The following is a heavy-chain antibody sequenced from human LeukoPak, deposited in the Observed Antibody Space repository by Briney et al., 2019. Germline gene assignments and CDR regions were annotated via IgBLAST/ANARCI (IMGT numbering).Heavy chain of an antibody. D-gene: IGHD3-16*01. CDR3: AKTGAAPWDYWDY. V-gene: IGHV3-23*01. J-gene: IGHJ4*02. CDR2: ISGSGGST. CDR1: GFTFSSYA. Sequence: PGGSLRLSCAASGFTFSSYAMSWVRQAPGKGLEWVSAISGSGGSTYYADSVKGRFAISRDNSKNTLYLQMNSLRADDTAVYYCAKTGAAPWDYWDYWGQGTLVTVSS.